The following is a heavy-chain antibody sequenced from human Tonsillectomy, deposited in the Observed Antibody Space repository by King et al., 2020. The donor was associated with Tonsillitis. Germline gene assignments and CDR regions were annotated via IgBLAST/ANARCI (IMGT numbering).Heavy chain of an antibody. J-gene: IGHJ4*02. Sequence: VQLVESGVGLVQPGGSLRLSCAASGFTFSDYTMNWVRQAPGMGLERVSSSSGSGGRTFYGDSVKDRFTISRDNSKNTLYLQMTSLRAEDTAIYYCAKDMDDYGDPMCDSWGQGTLVTVSS. CDR3: AKDMDDYGDPMCDS. D-gene: IGHD4-17*01. CDR1: GFTFSDYT. CDR2: SSGSGGRT. V-gene: IGHV3-23*04.